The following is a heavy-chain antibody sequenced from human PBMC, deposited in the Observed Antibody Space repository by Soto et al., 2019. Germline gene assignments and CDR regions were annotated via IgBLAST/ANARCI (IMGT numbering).Heavy chain of an antibody. J-gene: IGHJ6*01. V-gene: IGHV3-30-3*01. CDR1: GFTFSNNA. D-gene: IGHD1-1*01. CDR3: ARGPTTSAFSAMDV. Sequence: QVQLVESGGGVVQPGRSLRLSCAASGFTFSNNAMDWVRQAPGKGLEWVAVISYDGSNKYIAESVKGRFTISRDNSKNSLVLKMNSLRCEDTAVYSCARGPTTSAFSAMDVWGQGTTVTVSS. CDR2: ISYDGSNK.